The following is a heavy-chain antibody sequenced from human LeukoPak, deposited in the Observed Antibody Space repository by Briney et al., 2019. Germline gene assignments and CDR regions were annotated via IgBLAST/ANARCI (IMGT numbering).Heavy chain of an antibody. J-gene: IGHJ3*02. Sequence: PGESLKISCKGSGYSFATYWIDWVRQMPGKGLEWMGIIYPGDSDTRYSPAFQGQVTISADKFISTVYLQWSSLKASDTAMYYCARRRVAGVIRHGFDIWGQGTMVTVSS. CDR3: ARRRVAGVIRHGFDI. CDR1: GYSFATYW. V-gene: IGHV5-51*01. CDR2: IYPGDSDT. D-gene: IGHD3-10*01.